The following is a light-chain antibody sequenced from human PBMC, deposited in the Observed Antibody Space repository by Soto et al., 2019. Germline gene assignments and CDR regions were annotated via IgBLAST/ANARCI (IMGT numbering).Light chain of an antibody. V-gene: IGKV3-11*01. CDR2: DAS. J-gene: IGKJ4*01. CDR1: QSVSSY. Sequence: EIVLTQSPATLSLSPGDRATLSCRASQSVSSYLAWYQQKPGQAPRLLIYDASNRAAGIPARFSGSGSGTDLTLTITSPEPEDFAVYYCQQRSNWTSTFGGGTKVEIK. CDR3: QQRSNWTST.